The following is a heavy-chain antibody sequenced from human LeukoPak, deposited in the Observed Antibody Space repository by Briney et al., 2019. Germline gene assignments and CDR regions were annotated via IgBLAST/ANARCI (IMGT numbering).Heavy chain of an antibody. V-gene: IGHV1-24*01. CDR1: GHTLTELS. CDR3: ARVILGLLDAFDI. Sequence: ASVKVSCKVSGHTLTELSMHWVRQAPGKGLEWMGGFDPEDGETIYAQKFQGRVTMTEDTSTDTAYMELSRLRSDDTAVYYCARVILGLLDAFDIWGQGTMVTVSS. CDR2: FDPEDGET. J-gene: IGHJ3*02. D-gene: IGHD1-26*01.